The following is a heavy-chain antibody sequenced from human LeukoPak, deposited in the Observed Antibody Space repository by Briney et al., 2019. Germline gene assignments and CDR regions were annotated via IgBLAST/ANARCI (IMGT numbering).Heavy chain of an antibody. J-gene: IGHJ6*02. D-gene: IGHD1-14*01. V-gene: IGHV4-59*01. CDR1: GGSFSGYY. CDR2: IYYSGST. Sequence: SETLSLTCAVYGGSFSGYYCSWIRQPPGKGLEWIGYIYYSGSTNYNPSLKSRVTISVDTSKNQFSLKLSSVTAADTAVYYCARTSLSGYYYYGMDVWGQGTTVTVSS. CDR3: ARTSLSGYYYYGMDV.